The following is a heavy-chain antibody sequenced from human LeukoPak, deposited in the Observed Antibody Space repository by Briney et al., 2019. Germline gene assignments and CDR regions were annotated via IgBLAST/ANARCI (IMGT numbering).Heavy chain of an antibody. Sequence: PGGSLRLSCAASGFTIDDYAMHWVRQAPGKGLEWVSLISGDGGSTYYADSVKGRFTISRDNSKNSLYLQMNSLRTEDTALYYCAKDIVKDYDILTGYYPFDYWGQGTLVTVSS. CDR1: GFTIDDYA. D-gene: IGHD3-9*01. CDR2: ISGDGGST. V-gene: IGHV3-43*02. CDR3: AKDIVKDYDILTGYYPFDY. J-gene: IGHJ4*02.